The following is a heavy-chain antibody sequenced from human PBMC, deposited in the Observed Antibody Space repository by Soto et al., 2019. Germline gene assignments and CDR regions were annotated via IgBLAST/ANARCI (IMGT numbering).Heavy chain of an antibody. J-gene: IGHJ6*02. CDR3: ARPTGYYYGMVV. CDR2: ISAYNGNT. Sequence: ASVKVSCKASGYTFTGHYMLWVRQAPGQGLEWMGWISAYNGNTNYAQKLQGRVTMTTDTSTSTAYMELRSLRSDDTAVYYCARPTGYYYGMVVWGQGTTVTVSS. V-gene: IGHV1-18*04. CDR1: GYTFTGHY.